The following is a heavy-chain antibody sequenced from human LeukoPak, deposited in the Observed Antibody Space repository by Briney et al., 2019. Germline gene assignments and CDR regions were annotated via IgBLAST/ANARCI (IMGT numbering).Heavy chain of an antibody. J-gene: IGHJ2*01. CDR1: GFTFSTYD. CDR3: ARGIYGGNVRGWYFDL. V-gene: IGHV3-13*01. D-gene: IGHD4-23*01. CDR2: MGTAGDT. Sequence: GGSLRLSCAASGFTFSTYDMHWVRQAAGKGLEWVSRMGTAGDTSYQGSVKGRFTISREDAKNSLYLQMNSLTDGGAAVYYCARGIYGGNVRGWYFDLWGRGTLVTVSS.